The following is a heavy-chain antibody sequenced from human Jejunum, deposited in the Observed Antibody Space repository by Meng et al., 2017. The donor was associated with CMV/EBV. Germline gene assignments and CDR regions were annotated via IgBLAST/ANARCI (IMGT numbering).Heavy chain of an antibody. CDR1: GYTLTSYA. V-gene: IGHV1-3*01. CDR3: AXAGYDSSGYYPQPFDY. J-gene: IGHJ4*02. CDR2: INAGNGNT. D-gene: IGHD3-22*01. Sequence: QVQSVRSGAEVEKPGASVKVSCKASGYTLTSYAMHWVRQAPGQRLEWMGWINAGNGNTKYSQRFQGRVTITRDTSASTAYMELSSLRAEDTTVYYCAXAGYDSSGYYPQPFDYWGQGTLVTVSS.